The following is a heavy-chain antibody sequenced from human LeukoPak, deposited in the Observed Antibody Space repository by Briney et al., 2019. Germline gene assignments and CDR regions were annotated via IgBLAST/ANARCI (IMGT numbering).Heavy chain of an antibody. D-gene: IGHD3-10*01. J-gene: IGHJ5*02. CDR2: ISYDGSNK. CDR3: ARDRGSFDP. CDR1: GFTFSSYA. Sequence: GRSLRLSCAASGFTFSSYAMHWVRQAPGKGLEWVAVISYDGSNKYYADSVKGRFTISRDNSKNTLYLQMNSLRAEGTAVYYCARDRGSFDPWGQGTLVTVSS. V-gene: IGHV3-30*04.